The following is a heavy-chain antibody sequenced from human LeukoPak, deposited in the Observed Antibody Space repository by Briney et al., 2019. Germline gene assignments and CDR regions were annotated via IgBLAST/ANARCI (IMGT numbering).Heavy chain of an antibody. CDR1: GYSLSNYW. J-gene: IGHJ4*02. V-gene: IGHV5-51*01. D-gene: IGHD3-10*01. CDR3: ARQSRDGSKTRGYYFDY. Sequence: GESLKISCKGSGYSLSNYWIGWVRQMPGKGLEWMGIIYLGDSDTRYSPSFQGQVTISADKSISTAYLQWSSLKASDTAIYYCARQSRDGSKTRGYYFDYWGQGTLVTVSS. CDR2: IYLGDSDT.